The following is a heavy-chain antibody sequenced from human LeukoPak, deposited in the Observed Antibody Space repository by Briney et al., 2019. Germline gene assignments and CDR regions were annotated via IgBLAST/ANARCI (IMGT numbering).Heavy chain of an antibody. V-gene: IGHV3-9*01. Sequence: GRSLRLSCAASGFTFDDYAMHWVRQAPGKGLEWVSGTSWNSGSIGYADSVKGRFTISRDNAKKSLYLQMNSLRAEDTAVYYCAPPPIAATGNWGQGTLVTVSS. CDR2: TSWNSGSI. CDR3: APPPIAATGN. D-gene: IGHD6-13*01. J-gene: IGHJ4*02. CDR1: GFTFDDYA.